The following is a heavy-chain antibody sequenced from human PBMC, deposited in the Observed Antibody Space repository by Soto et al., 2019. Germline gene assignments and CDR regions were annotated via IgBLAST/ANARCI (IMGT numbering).Heavy chain of an antibody. J-gene: IGHJ6*02. D-gene: IGHD6-13*01. CDR2: INPNSGGT. CDR1: GGTFSIYT. CDR3: ARGQTRSWYVGGMVV. Sequence: ASVKVSCKDSGGTFSIYTISWVRQAPGQGLEWMGWINPNSGGTNYAQKFQGWVTMTRDTSISTAYMELSRLRSDDTAVYYCARGQTRSWYVGGMVVWGQGTTVTVSS. V-gene: IGHV1-2*04.